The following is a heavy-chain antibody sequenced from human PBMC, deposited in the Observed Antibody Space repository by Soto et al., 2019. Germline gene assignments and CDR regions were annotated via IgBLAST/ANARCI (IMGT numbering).Heavy chain of an antibody. V-gene: IGHV5-51*01. CDR1: GYSFTTYW. Sequence: GESLKISCKGSGYSFTTYWIGWVRQMPGKGLEWMGIIFPSDSDTRYSPSFQGQVTISADKSINTAYLQWNSLKAADTAMYYCARNPTFDYWGQGTQVTVSS. J-gene: IGHJ4*02. CDR2: IFPSDSDT. CDR3: ARNPTFDY.